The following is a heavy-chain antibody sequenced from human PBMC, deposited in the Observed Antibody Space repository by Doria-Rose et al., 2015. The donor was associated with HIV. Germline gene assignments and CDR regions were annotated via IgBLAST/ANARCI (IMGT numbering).Heavy chain of an antibody. CDR2: IYYSGNT. V-gene: IGHV4-59*12. CDR1: SGSINNYY. CDR3: ARYRYCGVDCYDAFDI. J-gene: IGHJ3*02. Sequence: GLVKPSGTLSLTCTVSSGSINNYYWGWIRQPPGKGLEWIGYIYYSGNTNYNPSLKSRVTISVDGSKNQFSLKLSSVTAADTAVYYCARYRYCGVDCYDAFDIWGQGTVVIVSS. D-gene: IGHD2-21*02.